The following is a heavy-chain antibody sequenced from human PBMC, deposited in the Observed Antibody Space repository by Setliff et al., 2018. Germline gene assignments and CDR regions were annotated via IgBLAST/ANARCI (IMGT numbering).Heavy chain of an antibody. CDR1: GYTFTVYT. D-gene: IGHD6-19*01. CDR2: INTNTGNP. J-gene: IGHJ6*03. CDR3: ARDSSGWSGFSRLVGVYYYYMDV. Sequence: ASVKVSCKVSGYTFTVYTMNWVRQAPGQGLEWLGWINTNTGNPTYAQAFSGRFVFSLDTSVNTAYLQISSLKAEDTAVYYCARDSSGWSGFSRLVGVYYYYMDVWGKGTTVTVSS. V-gene: IGHV7-4-1*02.